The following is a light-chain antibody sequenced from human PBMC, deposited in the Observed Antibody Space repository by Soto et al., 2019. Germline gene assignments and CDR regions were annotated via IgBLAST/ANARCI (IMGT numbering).Light chain of an antibody. CDR1: QGISSA. CDR2: DAS. V-gene: IGKV1-13*02. CDR3: QQFQSYALS. Sequence: ALQLTQSPSSLSASVGDRVTITCRASQGISSALAWYQHKPGRAPRLLIYDASSLQSGVSSRFSGSGSGTDFTPTISSLQPEDFAPYYCQQFQSYALSVGGRTKLEIK. J-gene: IGKJ4*01.